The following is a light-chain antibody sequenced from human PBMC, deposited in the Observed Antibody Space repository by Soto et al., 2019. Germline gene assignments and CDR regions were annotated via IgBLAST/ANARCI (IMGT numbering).Light chain of an antibody. Sequence: QSVLTQPASVSGSPGQSITVSCTGTSSDVGHYNLVSWYRQHPGKAPELMIYEGSKRPSGVSNRFSGSKSGNTASLTISGLQAEDEADYYCCSYAGPNTYVFGTGTKVTVL. J-gene: IGLJ1*01. CDR3: CSYAGPNTYV. CDR2: EGS. V-gene: IGLV2-23*01. CDR1: SSDVGHYNL.